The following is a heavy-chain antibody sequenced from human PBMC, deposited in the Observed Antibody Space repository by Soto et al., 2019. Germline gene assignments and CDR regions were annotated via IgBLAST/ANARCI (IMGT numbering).Heavy chain of an antibody. CDR1: GYTFTSYY. J-gene: IGHJ6*02. Sequence: QVQLVQSGAEVKKPGASVKVSCKASGYTFTSYYMHLVRQAPGQGLEWMGIINPRGGSTSYAQKVQGRVTMTRDTSPRTVDMELSSLRSADTAVYYCASATAAGNYYYYGMDVWGQGTTVTVSS. CDR3: ASATAAGNYYYYGMDV. D-gene: IGHD6-13*01. CDR2: INPRGGST. V-gene: IGHV1-46*01.